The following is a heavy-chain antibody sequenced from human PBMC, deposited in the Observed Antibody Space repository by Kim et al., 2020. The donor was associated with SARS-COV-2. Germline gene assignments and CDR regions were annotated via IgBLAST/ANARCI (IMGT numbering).Heavy chain of an antibody. CDR3: AKDSDYSSGWEFDY. J-gene: IGHJ4*02. Sequence: ADSVKGRFTISRDNAKNSLYLQMNSLRPEDTALYYCAKDSDYSSGWEFDYWGQGTLVTVSS. D-gene: IGHD6-19*01. V-gene: IGHV3-9*01.